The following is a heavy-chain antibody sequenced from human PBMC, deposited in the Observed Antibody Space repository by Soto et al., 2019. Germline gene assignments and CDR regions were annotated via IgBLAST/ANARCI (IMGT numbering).Heavy chain of an antibody. J-gene: IGHJ4*02. CDR1: GFTFSDAP. CDR2: IRSKVKDYAT. Sequence: EVQLVESGGGLVQPGGSLKLSCAGSGFTFSDAPVHWVRQASGKGLEWIGRIRSKVKDYATAYSESVKGRFTISRDDSKYTAYLQMNSLETDGSAMYYCSTLGEWGSYSGYWGQGTLVTVSS. V-gene: IGHV3-73*02. CDR3: STLGEWGSYSGY. D-gene: IGHD3-16*01.